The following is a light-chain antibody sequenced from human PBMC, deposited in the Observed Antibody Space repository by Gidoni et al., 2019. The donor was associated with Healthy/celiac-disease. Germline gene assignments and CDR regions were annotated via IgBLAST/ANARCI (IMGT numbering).Light chain of an antibody. J-gene: IGLJ2*01. V-gene: IGLV2-8*01. CDR3: ASFAGNNIFV. CDR2: EVN. Sequence: SALIHPPSPSGSPGQPVTISCTGTSSDVGGYDYVSWYQQHPGKAPKLVIYEVNKRPSGVPDRFSASKSGNTASLTVSGLRADEEAHYYCASFAGNNIFVLGGGTRLTVL. CDR1: SSDVGGYDY.